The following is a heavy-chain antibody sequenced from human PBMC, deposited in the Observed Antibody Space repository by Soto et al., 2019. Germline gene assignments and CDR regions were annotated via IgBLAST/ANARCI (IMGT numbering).Heavy chain of an antibody. V-gene: IGHV1-8*01. J-gene: IGHJ4*02. CDR2: MNPNSGNT. CDR1: GYTFTSHD. D-gene: IGHD4-17*01. Sequence: VQLVQSGAEVKKSGASVKVSCKASGYTFTSHDINWVRQAPGQGLEWMGWMNPNSGNTGYAQKFQGRVTMTRNTSIRTAYMERSSLRSDDTAVYYCARWDYGVYARFAYWGQGTLVTVSS. CDR3: ARWDYGVYARFAY.